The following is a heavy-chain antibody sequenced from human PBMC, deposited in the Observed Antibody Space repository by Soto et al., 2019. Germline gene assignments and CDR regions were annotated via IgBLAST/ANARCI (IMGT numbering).Heavy chain of an antibody. V-gene: IGHV2-5*01. J-gene: IGHJ3*02. CDR2: IYWNDDK. CDR3: THRRCGGGSCYTVFDI. CDR1: GFSLSTSGEG. Sequence: QITLKESGPTLVQPTQTLTLTCTFSGFSLSTSGEGVGWIRQPPGKALELLALIYWNDDKRYSPSLKSGLTITKDTSKNQVVLTMTSLDPVDTATYYCTHRRCGGGSCYTVFDIWGQGAMVTVSS. D-gene: IGHD2-15*01.